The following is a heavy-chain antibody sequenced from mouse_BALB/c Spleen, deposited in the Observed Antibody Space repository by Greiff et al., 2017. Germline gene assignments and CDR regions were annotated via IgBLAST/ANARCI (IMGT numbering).Heavy chain of an antibody. J-gene: IGHJ4*01. CDR1: GYTFSSYW. V-gene: IGHV1-9*01. Sequence: QVQLQQSGAELMKPGASVKISCKATGYTFSSYWIEWVKQRPGHGLEWIGEILPGSGSTNYNEKFKGKATFTADTSSNTAYMQLSSLTSEDSAVYYCARVHYRYSYAMDYWGQGTSVTVSS. CDR2: ILPGSGST. D-gene: IGHD2-14*01. CDR3: ARVHYRYSYAMDY.